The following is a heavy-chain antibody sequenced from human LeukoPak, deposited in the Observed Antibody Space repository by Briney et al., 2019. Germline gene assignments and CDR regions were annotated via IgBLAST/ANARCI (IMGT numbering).Heavy chain of an antibody. CDR2: INAGNGNT. D-gene: IGHD3-16*02. J-gene: IGHJ4*02. V-gene: IGHV1-3*01. CDR3: ARGSGYPTAYFDY. Sequence: ASVKVSCKASGYTFTSYAMHWVRQAPGQRLEWMGWINAGNGNTKYSQKFQGRVTITRDTSASTAYMELSSLRSEDTAVYSCARGSGYPTAYFDYWGQGTLVTVSS. CDR1: GYTFTSYA.